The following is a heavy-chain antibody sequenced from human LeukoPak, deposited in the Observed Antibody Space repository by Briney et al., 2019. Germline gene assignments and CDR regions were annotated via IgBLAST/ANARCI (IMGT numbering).Heavy chain of an antibody. CDR2: ISSSSSYI. V-gene: IGHV3-21*04. J-gene: IGHJ4*02. CDR1: GFTFSSYS. Sequence: GSLRLSCAASGFTFSSYSMNWVRQAPGKGLEWVSSISSSSSYIYYADSVKGRFTISRDNAKNSLYLQMNSLRAEDTAVYYCAKWGDYDILTGYYVPDYWGQGTLVTVSS. D-gene: IGHD3-9*01. CDR3: AKWGDYDILTGYYVPDY.